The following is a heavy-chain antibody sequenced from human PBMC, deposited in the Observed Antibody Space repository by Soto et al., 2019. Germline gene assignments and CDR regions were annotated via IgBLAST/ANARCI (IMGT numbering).Heavy chain of an antibody. CDR1: GFTFSSHA. J-gene: IGHJ4*02. D-gene: IGHD2-21*02. CDR3: ARENLYCGGDCWAY. Sequence: PGGSLRLSCAASGFTFSSHAMHWVRQAPGKGLEWVALISHDGNYKDHADSVKGRFTISRDNSRNTLHLQMSSLRSDDTAVYYCARENLYCGGDCWAYWGQGTLVTVSS. CDR2: ISHDGNYK. V-gene: IGHV3-30*03.